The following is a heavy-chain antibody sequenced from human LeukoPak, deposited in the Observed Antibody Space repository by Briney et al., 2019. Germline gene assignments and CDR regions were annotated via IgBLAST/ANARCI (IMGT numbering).Heavy chain of an antibody. V-gene: IGHV3-7*01. CDR3: AREDILTGYDAFDI. J-gene: IGHJ3*02. Sequence: GGSLRLSCAASGFTFSSYWMSWVRQAPGKGLEWVANIKQDGSEKYYVDSVKGRFTISRDNANNSLYLQMNSLRAEDTAVYYCAREDILTGYDAFDIWGQGTMVTVSS. CDR1: GFTFSSYW. CDR2: IKQDGSEK. D-gene: IGHD3-9*01.